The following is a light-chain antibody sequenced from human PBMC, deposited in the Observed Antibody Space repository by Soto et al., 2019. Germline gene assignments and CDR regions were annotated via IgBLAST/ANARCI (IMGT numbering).Light chain of an antibody. Sequence: QSALTQPASVSGSPGQSITISCTGTSSDVGAYNYVSWYQQHPGKAPKLIIFDVANRPSGVSNRFSGSKSGNTASLTISGLQGEDEADYYCNSYTYRSTYDFGTGTKVTVL. J-gene: IGLJ1*01. V-gene: IGLV2-14*03. CDR3: NSYTYRSTYD. CDR1: SSDVGAYNY. CDR2: DVA.